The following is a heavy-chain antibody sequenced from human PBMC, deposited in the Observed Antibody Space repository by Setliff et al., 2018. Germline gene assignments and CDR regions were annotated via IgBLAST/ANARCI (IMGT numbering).Heavy chain of an antibody. V-gene: IGHV3-23*03. CDR3: ARDVYDFRTGQADP. D-gene: IGHD3-3*01. CDR1: TFTFTKYA. Sequence: PGGSLRLSCVASTFTFTKYAVTWVRQAPGKGLEWVSSIHVSGGSSTYCGDSVKGRFTVSRDDSKNTLYLQMNSLRAEDTGVYYCARDVYDFRTGQADPWGQGTLVTVSS. CDR2: IHVSGGSST. J-gene: IGHJ5*02.